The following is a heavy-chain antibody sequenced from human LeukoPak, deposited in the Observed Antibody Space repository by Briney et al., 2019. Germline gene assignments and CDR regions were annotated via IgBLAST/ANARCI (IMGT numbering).Heavy chain of an antibody. V-gene: IGHV4-34*01. CDR2: INHSGST. CDR1: GGSFSGSFSGYY. Sequence: PSETLSLTCAVYGGSFSGSFSGYYWPCLRQTPGKGLEWIGEINHSGSTNYTPSLKSRVTISVDTSNNQFSLKLNSLTAADTAVYYCATFRWGVGFEYWGQGTLATVSS. D-gene: IGHD3-16*01. J-gene: IGHJ4*02. CDR3: ATFRWGVGFEY.